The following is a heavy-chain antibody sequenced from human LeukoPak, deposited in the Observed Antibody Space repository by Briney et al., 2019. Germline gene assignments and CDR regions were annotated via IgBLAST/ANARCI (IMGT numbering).Heavy chain of an antibody. V-gene: IGHV3-53*01. CDR3: ARGDWNYGGYDAFDI. CDR1: GFTVSSNY. D-gene: IGHD1-7*01. CDR2: IYSGGST. J-gene: IGHJ3*02. Sequence: GGSLRLSCAASGFTVSSNYMSWVRQAPGKGLEWVSVIYSGGSTYYADSVKGRFTISRDNSKNTLYLQMNSLRAEDTAVYYCARGDWNYGGYDAFDIWGQGTMVTVSS.